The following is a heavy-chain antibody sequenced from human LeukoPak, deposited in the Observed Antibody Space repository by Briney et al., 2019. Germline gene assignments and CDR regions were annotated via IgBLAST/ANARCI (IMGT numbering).Heavy chain of an antibody. J-gene: IGHJ6*03. Sequence: RASVKVSCKASGYTFTSYYIHWVRQAPGQGLEWMGILNPSGGSTNYAQKFQGRVTMTRDTSTNTVYMELSSLGSEDTAVYYCARGPSITMVRGGQWYYYMDVWGKGTTVTISS. CDR3: ARGPSITMVRGGQWYYYMDV. CDR2: LNPSGGST. V-gene: IGHV1-46*01. CDR1: GYTFTSYY. D-gene: IGHD3-10*01.